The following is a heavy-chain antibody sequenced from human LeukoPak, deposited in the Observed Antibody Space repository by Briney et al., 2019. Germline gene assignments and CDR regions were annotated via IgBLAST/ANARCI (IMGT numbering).Heavy chain of an antibody. J-gene: IGHJ4*02. CDR3: AIGDGLRAVSCFDY. V-gene: IGHV3-23*01. Sequence: PGGSLRLSCAASVCIFINLVMSAVGQAPGKGLEWVSRISGSGARSYYADSVKGRFTISRDNSKNTLYLQMRRLRAEDTAVYFFAIGDGLRAVSCFDYWGQGTLVTVSS. D-gene: IGHD2-8*01. CDR2: ISGSGARS. CDR1: VCIFINLV.